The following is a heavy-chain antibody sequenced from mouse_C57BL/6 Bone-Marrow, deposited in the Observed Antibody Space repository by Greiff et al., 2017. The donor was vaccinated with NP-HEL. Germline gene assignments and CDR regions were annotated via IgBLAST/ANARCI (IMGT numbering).Heavy chain of an antibody. V-gene: IGHV14-2*01. CDR1: GFNIKDYY. J-gene: IGHJ2*01. Sequence: VQLQQSGAELVKPGASVKLSCTASGFNIKDYYMHWVKQRTEQGLEWIGRIDPEDGETKYAPKFQGKATLTADTSSNTAYLQLSSLTSEDTAVYYCASFYYYGSSHSDCWGQGTTLTVSS. D-gene: IGHD1-1*01. CDR3: ASFYYYGSSHSDC. CDR2: IDPEDGET.